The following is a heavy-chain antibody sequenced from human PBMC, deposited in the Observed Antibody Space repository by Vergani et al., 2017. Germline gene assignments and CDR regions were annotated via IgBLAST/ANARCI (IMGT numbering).Heavy chain of an antibody. D-gene: IGHD4-17*01. CDR1: GFTVSSNY. J-gene: IGHJ4*02. CDR3: ARGPPLYGDYVPPMDY. V-gene: IGHV3-66*02. CDR2: IYSGGST. Sequence: EVQLVESGGGLVQPGGSLRLSCAASGFTVSSNYMSWVRQAPGKGLEWVSVIYSGGSTYYADSVKGRFTISRDNSKNTLYLQMNSLRAEDTAVYYCARGPPLYGDYVPPMDYWGQGTLVTVSS.